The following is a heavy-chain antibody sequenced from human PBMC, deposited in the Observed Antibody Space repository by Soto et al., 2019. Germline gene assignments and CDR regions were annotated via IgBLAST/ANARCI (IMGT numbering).Heavy chain of an antibody. CDR2: IYHSGST. CDR3: ARAQDFYYGMDV. CDR1: GGSISSGGYF. D-gene: IGHD2-15*01. V-gene: IGHV4-30-2*01. J-gene: IGHJ6*02. Sequence: SETLSLTCAVSGGSISSGGYFWSWIRQPPGKGLEWIGYIYHSGSTYYNPSLKSRVTISVDTSKNQFSLKLSSVTAADTAVYYCARAQDFYYGMDVWGQGSTVTVSS.